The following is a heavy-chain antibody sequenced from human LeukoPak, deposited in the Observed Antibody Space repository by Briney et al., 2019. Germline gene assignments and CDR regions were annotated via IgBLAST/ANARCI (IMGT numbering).Heavy chain of an antibody. CDR2: IIPIFGIA. CDR3: ARDSSLYSSSSSHYFDY. CDR1: GGTFISYA. J-gene: IGHJ4*02. V-gene: IGHV1-69*10. D-gene: IGHD6-6*01. Sequence: ASVTVSCKASGGTFISYAISWVRQAPGQGLEWMGRIIPIFGIANYAQKFQGRVTITADKSTSTAYMELSSLRSEDTAVYYCARDSSLYSSSSSHYFDYWGQGTLVTVSS.